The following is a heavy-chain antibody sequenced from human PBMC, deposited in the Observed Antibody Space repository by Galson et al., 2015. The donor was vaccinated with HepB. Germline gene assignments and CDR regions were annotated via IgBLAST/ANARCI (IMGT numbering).Heavy chain of an antibody. J-gene: IGHJ2*01. Sequence: QSGAEVKKPGESLKISCKGSGYSFTSYWIGWVRQMPGKGLEWMGIIYPGDSDTRYSPSFQGQVTISADKSISTAYLQWSSLKASDTAMYYCARGRITMVRGVIRNWYFDLWGRGTLVTVSS. CDR1: GYSFTSYW. CDR3: ARGRITMVRGVIRNWYFDL. CDR2: IYPGDSDT. V-gene: IGHV5-51*01. D-gene: IGHD3-10*01.